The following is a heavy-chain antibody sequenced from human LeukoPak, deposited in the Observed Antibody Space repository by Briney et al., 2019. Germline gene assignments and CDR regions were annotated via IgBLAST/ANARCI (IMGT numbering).Heavy chain of an antibody. V-gene: IGHV4-38-2*02. CDR1: GYSISSGYY. J-gene: IGHJ3*02. CDR2: IYHSGST. D-gene: IGHD3-16*01. CDR3: ARLINGGRAFDI. Sequence: SETLSLTCTVSGYSISSGYYWGWIRQPPGKGLEWIGSIYHSGSTYYNPSLKSRVTISVDTSKNQFSLKLSSVTAADTAVYYCARLINGGRAFDIWGQGTVVTVSS.